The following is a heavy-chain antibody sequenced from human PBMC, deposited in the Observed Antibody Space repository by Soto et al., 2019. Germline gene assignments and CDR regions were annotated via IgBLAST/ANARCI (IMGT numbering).Heavy chain of an antibody. CDR3: AKEGDPGIAARHPNYYYYGMDV. D-gene: IGHD6-6*01. Sequence: EVQLLESGGGLVQPGGSLRLSCAASGFTFSSYAMNWVRQAPGKGLEWVSAISGSGGSTYYADSVKGRFTISRDNSKNTLYLQMNSLRAEDTAVYYCAKEGDPGIAARHPNYYYYGMDVWGQGTTVTVSS. CDR1: GFTFSSYA. CDR2: ISGSGGST. J-gene: IGHJ6*02. V-gene: IGHV3-23*01.